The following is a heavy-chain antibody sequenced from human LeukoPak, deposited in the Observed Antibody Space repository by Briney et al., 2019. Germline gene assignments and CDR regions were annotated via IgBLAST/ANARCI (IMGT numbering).Heavy chain of an antibody. V-gene: IGHV3-73*01. CDR2: IRSKANSYAT. CDR3: TRVEQQLVRGYYYYMDV. Sequence: GGSLRLSCAASGFTFSGSAMHWVRQASGKGLEWVGRIRSKANSYATAYAASVKGRFTISRDDSKNTAYLQTNSLKTEDTAVYYCTRVEQQLVRGYYYYMDVWGKGTTVTVSS. CDR1: GFTFSGSA. J-gene: IGHJ6*03. D-gene: IGHD6-13*01.